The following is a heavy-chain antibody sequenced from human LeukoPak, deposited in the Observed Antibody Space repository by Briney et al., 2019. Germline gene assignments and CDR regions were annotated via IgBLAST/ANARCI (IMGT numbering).Heavy chain of an antibody. J-gene: IGHJ6*03. Sequence: GGSLRLSCAASGFIFRNYWMTWVRQAPGKGLEWVSYIGSSGSTIYYADSVKGRFTISRDNAKNSLYLQMNSLSAEDTAVYYCAREQTYYYGSGSYSRYYYMDVWGKGTTVTVSS. CDR1: GFIFRNYW. CDR2: IGSSGSTI. D-gene: IGHD3-10*01. CDR3: AREQTYYYGSGSYSRYYYMDV. V-gene: IGHV3-48*04.